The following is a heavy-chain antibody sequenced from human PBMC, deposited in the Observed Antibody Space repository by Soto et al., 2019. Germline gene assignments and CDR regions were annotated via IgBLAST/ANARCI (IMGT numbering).Heavy chain of an antibody. D-gene: IGHD3-16*01. V-gene: IGHV5-51*01. CDR3: ARCPGRVCLCLDP. CDR1: GYSFTSYW. Sequence: GESLKISCKGSGYSFTSYWIGWVRQMPGKGLEWMGIIYPGDSDTRYSPSLQGQDTISADKASSTAYLQWSSRKASDTAMYSCARCPGRVCLCLDPWGQGTLVSVSS. J-gene: IGHJ5*02. CDR2: IYPGDSDT.